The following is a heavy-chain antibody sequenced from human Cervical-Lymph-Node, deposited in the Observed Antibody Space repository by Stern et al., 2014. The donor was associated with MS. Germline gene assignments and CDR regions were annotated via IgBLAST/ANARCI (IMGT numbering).Heavy chain of an antibody. CDR1: GGTFSNFA. CDR2: VIPIFGPT. D-gene: IGHD1-1*01. J-gene: IGHJ6*02. Sequence: QVQLVQSGAEVKKPGASVKVSCKASGGTFSNFAISWVRQAPGQGLDWMGVVIPIFGPTHYAQKFLGRVTITADESTSTAYMELSSLRSEDTAVYYCARDNDDNGLDVWGQGTTVIVSS. CDR3: ARDNDDNGLDV. V-gene: IGHV1-69*01.